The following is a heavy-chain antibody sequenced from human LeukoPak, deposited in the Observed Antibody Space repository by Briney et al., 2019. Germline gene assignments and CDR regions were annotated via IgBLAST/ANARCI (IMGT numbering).Heavy chain of an antibody. CDR1: GFTFSSYG. J-gene: IGHJ2*01. Sequence: GGSPRLSCAASGFTFSSYGMHWVRQAPGKGLEWVAFIRYYGSNKYYADSVKGRFTISRDNSKNTLYLQMNSLRAEDTAVYYCAKDVERIAAAGPYWYFDLWGRGTLVTVSS. V-gene: IGHV3-30*02. CDR2: IRYYGSNK. CDR3: AKDVERIAAAGPYWYFDL. D-gene: IGHD6-13*01.